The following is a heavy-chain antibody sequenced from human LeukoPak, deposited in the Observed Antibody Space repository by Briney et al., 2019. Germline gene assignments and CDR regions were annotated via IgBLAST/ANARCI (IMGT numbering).Heavy chain of an antibody. CDR2: ISWNSGSI. J-gene: IGHJ4*02. V-gene: IGHV3-9*01. Sequence: GGTLRLSCAASGFTFDDYAMHWVRQAPGKGLEWVSGISWNSGSIGYADSVKGRFTISRDNAKNSLYLQMNSLRAEDTALYYCAKGDSSGYYTLLDYWGQGTLVTVSS. CDR3: AKGDSSGYYTLLDY. CDR1: GFTFDDYA. D-gene: IGHD3-22*01.